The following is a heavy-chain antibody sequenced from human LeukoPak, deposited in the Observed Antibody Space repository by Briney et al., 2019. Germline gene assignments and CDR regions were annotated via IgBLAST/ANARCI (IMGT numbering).Heavy chain of an antibody. Sequence: SVKVSCKASGGTFSSYAISWVRQAPGQGLEWMGGIIPIFGTANYAQKFQGRVTITADESTSTAYMELSSLRSEDTAVYYCASGFCSTSCYYYYGMDVWGQGTTVAVSS. J-gene: IGHJ6*02. CDR3: ASGFCSTSCYYYYGMDV. D-gene: IGHD2-2*01. CDR2: IIPIFGTA. CDR1: GGTFSSYA. V-gene: IGHV1-69*13.